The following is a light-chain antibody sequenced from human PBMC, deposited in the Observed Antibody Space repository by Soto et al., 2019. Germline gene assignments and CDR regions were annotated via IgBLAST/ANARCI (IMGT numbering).Light chain of an antibody. Sequence: GDIVTITCRASQTISSWLAWYQQKPGKAPELLIYAASSLQSGVPSRFSGSGSGTDFTLTISSLQPEDFATYYCQQSYSTPITFGQGTRLEIK. CDR2: AAS. V-gene: IGKV1-39*01. CDR3: QQSYSTPIT. CDR1: QTISSW. J-gene: IGKJ5*01.